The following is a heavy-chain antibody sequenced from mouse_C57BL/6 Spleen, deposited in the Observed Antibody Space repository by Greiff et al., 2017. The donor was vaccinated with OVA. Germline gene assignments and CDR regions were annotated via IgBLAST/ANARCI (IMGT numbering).Heavy chain of an antibody. CDR1: GYTFTSYW. V-gene: IGHV1-5*01. D-gene: IGHD2-2*01. CDR2: IYPGNSDT. Sequence: EVQRVESGTVLARPGASVKMSCKTSGYTFTSYWMHWVKQRPGQGLEWIGAIYPGNSDTSYNQKFKGKAKLTAVTSASTAYMELSSLTNEDSAVYYCTTMVTTSDFDYWGQGTTLTVSS. J-gene: IGHJ2*01. CDR3: TTMVTTSDFDY.